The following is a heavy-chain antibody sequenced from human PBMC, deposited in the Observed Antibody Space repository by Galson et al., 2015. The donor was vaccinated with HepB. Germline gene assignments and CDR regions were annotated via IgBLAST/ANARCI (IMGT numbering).Heavy chain of an antibody. CDR2: ISADSTTV. CDR1: GVTIPSYS. CDR3: ARNPASYDYFNMDV. Sequence: SLRLSCAASGVTIPSYSMNWVRKAPGKGLEWLAYISADSTTVYYAASVRGRFTISRDNAKNFLYLHMNSLRGEDTAVYYCARNPASYDYFNMDVWGHGTTVTVSS. V-gene: IGHV3-48*01. J-gene: IGHJ6*02.